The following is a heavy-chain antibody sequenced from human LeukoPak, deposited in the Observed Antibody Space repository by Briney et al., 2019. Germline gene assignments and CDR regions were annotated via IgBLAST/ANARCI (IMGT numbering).Heavy chain of an antibody. Sequence: ASVKVSCKASNYTFTSYGISWVRQAPGQGLEWMAWINAYNGDTNYAQKFQGRVTLTTDTSTSTAYMELRSLRSDDTAVYYCARGGWDAEYFQHWGQGTLVTVSS. J-gene: IGHJ1*01. D-gene: IGHD1-26*01. CDR2: INAYNGDT. CDR1: NYTFTSYG. V-gene: IGHV1-18*01. CDR3: ARGGWDAEYFQH.